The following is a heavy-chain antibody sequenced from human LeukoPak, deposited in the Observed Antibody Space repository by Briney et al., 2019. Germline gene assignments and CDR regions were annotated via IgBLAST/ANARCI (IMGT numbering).Heavy chain of an antibody. Sequence: SETLSLTCTVSGGSISSSDYYWGWIRQPPGKGLEWIGSIYYSGSTYYNPSLKSRVTISVDTSKNQFSLKLSSVTAADTAVYYCARVAGYFDYWGQGTLVTVSS. CDR1: GGSISSSDYY. V-gene: IGHV4-39*07. CDR2: IYYSGST. CDR3: ARVAGYFDY. D-gene: IGHD6-13*01. J-gene: IGHJ4*02.